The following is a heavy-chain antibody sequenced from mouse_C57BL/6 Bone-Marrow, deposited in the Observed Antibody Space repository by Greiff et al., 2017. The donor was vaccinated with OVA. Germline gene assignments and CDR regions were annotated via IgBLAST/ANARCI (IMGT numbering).Heavy chain of an antibody. Sequence: QVQLQQPGAELVKPGASVKMSCKASGYTFTSYWITWVKQRPGHGLEWIGDIYPGSGSTNYNEKFKSKATLTVDTSSSTAYMQLSSLTSEDSAVFYGAILFIYYYEEWYFDVWGTGTTVTVSS. CDR2: IYPGSGST. D-gene: IGHD1-1*01. CDR1: GYTFTSYW. CDR3: AILFIYYYEEWYFDV. V-gene: IGHV1-55*01. J-gene: IGHJ1*03.